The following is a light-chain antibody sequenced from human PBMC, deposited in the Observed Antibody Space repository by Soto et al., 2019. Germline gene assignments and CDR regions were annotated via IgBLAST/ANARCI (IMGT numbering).Light chain of an antibody. V-gene: IGKV3-20*01. CDR1: QSVSSSY. CDR3: QQYGSSPVT. CDR2: GAS. J-gene: IGKJ2*01. Sequence: EIVLTQSPGTLSLSPGERATLSCRASQSVSSSYLAWYQQKPGQAPRLLIYGASSRATGIPDRFSGSGSGTDFTLTISRLEPEECAVYYCQQYGSSPVTFGQGTKLEIK.